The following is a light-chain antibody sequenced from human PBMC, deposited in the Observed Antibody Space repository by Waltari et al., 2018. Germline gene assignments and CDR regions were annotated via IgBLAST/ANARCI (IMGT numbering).Light chain of an antibody. CDR2: KAS. CDR1: QSISSW. CDR3: QQYNSYSGGGT. Sequence: DIQMTQSPSTLSASVGDRVTIPCRASQSISSWLAWYQQKPGKAPNLLIYKASNLESGVPSRFSGSGSGTEFILTINSLQPDDFATYYCQQYNSYSGGGTFGQGTKVEIK. V-gene: IGKV1-5*03. J-gene: IGKJ1*01.